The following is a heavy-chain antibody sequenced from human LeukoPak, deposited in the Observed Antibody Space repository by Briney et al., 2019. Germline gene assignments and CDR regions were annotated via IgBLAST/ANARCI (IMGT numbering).Heavy chain of an antibody. D-gene: IGHD4-17*01. V-gene: IGHV3-23*01. J-gene: IGHJ4*02. Sequence: SGGSLRLTCAASGFTFSSYAMSWVRQAPGKGLEWVSAISGSGGSTYYADSVKGRFTISRDNSKNTLYLQMNSLRAEDTAVYYWAKVFSHGVAFDYWGQGTLVTVSS. CDR2: ISGSGGST. CDR1: GFTFSSYA. CDR3: AKVFSHGVAFDY.